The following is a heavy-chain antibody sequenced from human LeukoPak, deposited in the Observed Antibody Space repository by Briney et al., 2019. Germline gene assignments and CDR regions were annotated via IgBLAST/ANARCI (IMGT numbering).Heavy chain of an antibody. D-gene: IGHD4/OR15-4a*01. CDR3: ARMGDYHLVSFFDY. CDR1: GYTFTRDG. V-gene: IGHV1-18*01. CDR2: VSAYDGNT. J-gene: IGHJ4*02. Sequence: ASVKVSCKSSGYTFTRDGFSWVRQAPGQGLEWMGWVSAYDGNTNYAQKLQGRVTMTTDTSTSTVYMELRSLRSDDTAVYYCARMGDYHLVSFFDYWGQGTLVTVSS.